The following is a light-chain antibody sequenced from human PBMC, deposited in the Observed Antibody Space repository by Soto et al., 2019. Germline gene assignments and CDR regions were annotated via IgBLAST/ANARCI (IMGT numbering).Light chain of an antibody. CDR3: QQYGSSPLT. CDR1: QSVSNSY. Sequence: ENVLLQSPGTLSLSPGERATPSCRASQSVSNSYLAWYQQKPGQGPRLLIYGASYRATGIPDRFSGSGSGTDFTLTISRLEPEDSAVYYCQQYGSSPLTFGGGTKVDNK. CDR2: GAS. J-gene: IGKJ4*01. V-gene: IGKV3-20*01.